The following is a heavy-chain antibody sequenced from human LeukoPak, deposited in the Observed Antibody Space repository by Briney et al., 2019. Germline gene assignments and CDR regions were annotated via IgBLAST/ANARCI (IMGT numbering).Heavy chain of an antibody. J-gene: IGHJ4*02. Sequence: SETLSLTCAVYGGSFSGYYWSWIRQPPGKGLEWIGYIYTSGGTNYNPSLKSRVTMSADTSKNQFSLKLSSVTAADTAVYYCARDLGSPFDYWGQGTLVTVSS. CDR2: IYTSGGT. D-gene: IGHD6-13*01. CDR1: GGSFSGYY. CDR3: ARDLGSPFDY. V-gene: IGHV4-4*08.